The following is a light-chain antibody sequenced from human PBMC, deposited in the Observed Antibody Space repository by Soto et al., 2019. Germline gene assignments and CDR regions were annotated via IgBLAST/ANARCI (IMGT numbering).Light chain of an antibody. Sequence: EIVMTESPATLSVSPGERATLSCRASQNILSNLAWYQQKPGQAPRLLIYGASTRATGIPARFSGSGSGTEFTLTISSLQSEDFEIYYCQQYNNWPITVGQGTRLEIK. CDR2: GAS. V-gene: IGKV3-15*01. CDR1: QNILSN. J-gene: IGKJ5*01. CDR3: QQYNNWPIT.